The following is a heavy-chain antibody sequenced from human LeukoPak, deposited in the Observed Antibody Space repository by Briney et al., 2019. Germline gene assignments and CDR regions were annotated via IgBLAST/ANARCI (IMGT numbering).Heavy chain of an antibody. CDR2: ISSSSSTI. CDR1: GFTFSSYS. J-gene: IGHJ4*02. Sequence: GGSLRLSCAASGFTFSSYSMNWVRQAPGKGLEWVSYISSSSSTIYYADSVKGRFTISRDNAKNSLYLQMNSLRAEDTAVYYCARPDRGGSYSNFDYWGQGTLVTVSS. CDR3: ARPDRGGSYSNFDY. D-gene: IGHD3-16*01. V-gene: IGHV3-48*01.